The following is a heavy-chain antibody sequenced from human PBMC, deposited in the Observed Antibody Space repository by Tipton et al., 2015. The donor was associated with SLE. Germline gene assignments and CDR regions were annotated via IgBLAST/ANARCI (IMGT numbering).Heavy chain of an antibody. D-gene: IGHD5-12*01. CDR2: IYYSGST. V-gene: IGHV4-59*11. J-gene: IGHJ4*02. CDR3: ARRTSGYAPDY. CDR1: GGSISGHY. Sequence: TLSLTRTVSGGSISGHYWSWIRQPPGKGLEWIGYIYYSGSTNYNPSLKSRVTISVDTSNNQFSLKVTSVTAADTAFYYCARRTSGYAPDYWGQGTLVTVSS.